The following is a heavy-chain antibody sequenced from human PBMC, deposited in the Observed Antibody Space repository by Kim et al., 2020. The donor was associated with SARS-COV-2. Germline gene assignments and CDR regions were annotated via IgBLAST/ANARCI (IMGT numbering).Heavy chain of an antibody. CDR2: YPGDSDT. V-gene: IGHV5-51*01. CDR3: ARIGDY. Sequence: YPGDSDTRYSPCFQGQVTISADKSISTAYLRWSSLKASDTAMYYCARIGDYWGQGTLVTVSS. D-gene: IGHD2-15*01. J-gene: IGHJ4*02.